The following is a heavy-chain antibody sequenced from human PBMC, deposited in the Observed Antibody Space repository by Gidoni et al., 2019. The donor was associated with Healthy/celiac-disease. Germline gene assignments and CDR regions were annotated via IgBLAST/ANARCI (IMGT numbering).Heavy chain of an antibody. V-gene: IGHV3-15*01. D-gene: IGHD6-6*01. CDR3: TTSSIAARRRPLYDTDV. CDR2: IKSKNDGGTT. Sequence: EVQVVESGGGLVKPGGSLRLSCAASGFSFSNAWMSWVRQAPGKGLEWVGRIKSKNDGGTTDYAAPVKGRFTMSRDDSKNTLYLQMNSLKTEDTAVYHCTTSSIAARRRPLYDTDVWGQGTTVTVSS. J-gene: IGHJ6*02. CDR1: GFSFSNAW.